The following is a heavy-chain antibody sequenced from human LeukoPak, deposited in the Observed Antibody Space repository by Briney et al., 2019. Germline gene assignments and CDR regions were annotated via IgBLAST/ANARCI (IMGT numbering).Heavy chain of an antibody. CDR2: IRYDGSNK. D-gene: IGHD2-15*01. J-gene: IGHJ6*03. V-gene: IGHV3-30*02. Sequence: GGSLRLSCAASGFTFSSYGMHWVRQAPGKGLEWVAFIRYDGSNKYYADSVKGRFTISRDNPKNTLYLQMGSLRDEGLAVYYCARARVAAKSGYMDVWGTGTTVTISS. CDR1: GFTFSSYG. CDR3: ARARVAAKSGYMDV.